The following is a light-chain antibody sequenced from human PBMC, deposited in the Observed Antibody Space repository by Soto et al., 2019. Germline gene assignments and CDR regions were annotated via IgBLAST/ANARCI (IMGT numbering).Light chain of an antibody. CDR3: QQYETYSRT. CDR2: DAS. Sequence: DIPMTQSPSTLSASVGDRVTITCRASQSISGTLAWYQQKPGKAPKLLMYDASNLERGVPSRFSGSGSGTEFSLTISSLQPDDFATYYCQQYETYSRTFGQGTKVEIK. J-gene: IGKJ1*01. V-gene: IGKV1-5*01. CDR1: QSISGT.